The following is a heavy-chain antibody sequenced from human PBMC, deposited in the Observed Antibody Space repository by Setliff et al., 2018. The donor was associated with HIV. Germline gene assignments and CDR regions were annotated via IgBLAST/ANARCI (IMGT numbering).Heavy chain of an antibody. Sequence: GASVKVSCKASGYTFTSYYMHWVRQAPGQGLEWMGIINPSGGSTSYAQKFQGRVTMTRDTSISTVYMELRRLKPNDTAVYYCAGGEIYGVMTFDHWGQGTLVTVSS. J-gene: IGHJ5*02. CDR1: GYTFTSYY. CDR3: AGGEIYGVMTFDH. V-gene: IGHV1-46*01. D-gene: IGHD3-10*01. CDR2: INPSGGST.